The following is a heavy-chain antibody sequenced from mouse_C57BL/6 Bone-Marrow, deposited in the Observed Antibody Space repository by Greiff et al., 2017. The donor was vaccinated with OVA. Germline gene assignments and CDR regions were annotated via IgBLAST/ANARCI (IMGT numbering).Heavy chain of an antibody. Sequence: QVQLQQSGPELVKPGASVKLSCKASGYTFTSYDINWVKQRPGQGLEWIGWIYPRDGSTKYNEKFKGKATLTVDTSSSTAYMELHSLTSEDSAVYFCARRTGYYGSSFYAMDYWGQGTSVTVSS. CDR1: GYTFTSYD. CDR3: ARRTGYYGSSFYAMDY. V-gene: IGHV1-85*01. CDR2: IYPRDGST. D-gene: IGHD1-1*01. J-gene: IGHJ4*01.